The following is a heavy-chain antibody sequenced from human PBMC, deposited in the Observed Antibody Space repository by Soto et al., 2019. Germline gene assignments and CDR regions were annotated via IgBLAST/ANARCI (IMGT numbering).Heavy chain of an antibody. Sequence: QVQLVQSGAEVKKPGSSVKVSCKASGGTFSSYAISWVRQAPGQGLEWMGGIIPIFGTANYAQKFQGRVTITAYESTSTSYMELSSLRSEDTAVYCCARGDFPLRFGQWLAGNWFDPWGQGTLVTASS. CDR1: GGTFSSYA. V-gene: IGHV1-69*01. CDR3: ARGDFPLRFGQWLAGNWFDP. CDR2: IIPIFGTA. D-gene: IGHD6-19*01. J-gene: IGHJ5*02.